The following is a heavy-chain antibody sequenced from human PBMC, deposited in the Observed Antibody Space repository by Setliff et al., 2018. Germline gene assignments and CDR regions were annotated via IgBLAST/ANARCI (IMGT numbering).Heavy chain of an antibody. CDR1: GFSYSNCW. D-gene: IGHD3-10*01. CDR3: FGAGTCSY. J-gene: IGHJ4*02. CDR2: INPDGSEK. Sequence: GGSLRLSCTASGFSYSNCWVSWVRQAPGKGLEWLASINPDGSEKYYVDSVKGRFTISRDNAKNSLSLQMNSLRTEDTAVYYCFGAGTCSYWGQGALVTVSS. V-gene: IGHV3-7*01.